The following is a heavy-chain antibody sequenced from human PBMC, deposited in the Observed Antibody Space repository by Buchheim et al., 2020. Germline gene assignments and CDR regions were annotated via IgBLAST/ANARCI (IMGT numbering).Heavy chain of an antibody. Sequence: QVQLQESGPGLVKPSQTLSLTCTVSGGSISSGDYYWSWIRQPPGKGLEWIGYSYYSGSTYYNPSLKSRFTISVDTSKNQFSLKLSSVTAADTAVYYCARDRMEGDYGDYYFDYWGQGTL. CDR1: GGSISSGDYY. V-gene: IGHV4-30-4*01. CDR3: ARDRMEGDYGDYYFDY. J-gene: IGHJ4*02. D-gene: IGHD4-17*01. CDR2: SYYSGST.